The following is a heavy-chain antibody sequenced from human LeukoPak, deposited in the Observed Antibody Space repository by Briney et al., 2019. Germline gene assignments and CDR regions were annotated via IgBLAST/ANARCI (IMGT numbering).Heavy chain of an antibody. CDR3: ARDLGYSSGYYFDS. CDR2: ISSSSSNM. J-gene: IGHJ4*02. Sequence: PGGSLRLSCAASGXTFSSYSMNWVRQAPGKGLEWVSYISSSSSNMHYADSVRGRFTISRDNAKNLLSLQMNSLRDEDTAVYYCARDLGYSSGYYFDSWGQGTLVTVSS. D-gene: IGHD5-18*01. CDR1: GXTFSSYS. V-gene: IGHV3-48*02.